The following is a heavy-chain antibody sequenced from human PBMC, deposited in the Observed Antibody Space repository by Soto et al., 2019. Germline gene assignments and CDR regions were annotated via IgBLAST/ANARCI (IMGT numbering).Heavy chain of an antibody. J-gene: IGHJ5*02. Sequence: PSETLSLTCAVYGGSFSGYYWSWIRQPPGKGLEWIGEINHSGSTNYNPSLKSRVTISVDTSKNQFSLKLSSVTAADTAVYYCARRPKDIVVVPAARPNCFAPGGQGTLVTVSS. CDR1: GGSFSGYY. D-gene: IGHD2-2*01. CDR2: INHSGST. CDR3: ARRPKDIVVVPAARPNCFAP. V-gene: IGHV4-34*01.